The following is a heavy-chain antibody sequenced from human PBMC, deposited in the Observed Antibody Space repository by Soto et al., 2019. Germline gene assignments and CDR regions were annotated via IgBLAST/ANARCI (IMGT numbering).Heavy chain of an antibody. Sequence: VGSLRLSCAASGFTFSSYEMNWVRQAPGKGLEWVSYISSSGSTIYYADSVKGRFTISRDNAKNSLYLQMNSLRAEDTAVYYCAGTDLVTTVDYWGQGTLVTVSS. J-gene: IGHJ4*02. CDR3: AGTDLVTTVDY. CDR2: ISSSGSTI. CDR1: GFTFSSYE. V-gene: IGHV3-48*03. D-gene: IGHD4-17*01.